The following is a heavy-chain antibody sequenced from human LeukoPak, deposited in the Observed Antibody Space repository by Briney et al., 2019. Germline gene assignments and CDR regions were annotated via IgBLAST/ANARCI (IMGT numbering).Heavy chain of an antibody. V-gene: IGHV3-33*01. Sequence: PGGSLRLSCAASGFTFSSYGMHWVRQAPGKGLEWVAVIWYDGSNKYYADSVKGRFTISRDNSKNTLYLQMNSLRAEDTAVYYCAGGGGYYDFWSGYYRECEFDYWGQGTLVTVSS. CDR2: IWYDGSNK. J-gene: IGHJ4*02. D-gene: IGHD3-3*01. CDR1: GFTFSSYG. CDR3: AGGGGYYDFWSGYYRECEFDY.